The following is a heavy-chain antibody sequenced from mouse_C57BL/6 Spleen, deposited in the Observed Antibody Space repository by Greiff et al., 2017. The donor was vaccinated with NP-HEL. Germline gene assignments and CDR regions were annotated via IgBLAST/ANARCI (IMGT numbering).Heavy chain of an antibody. CDR1: GYTFTSYW. CDR2: IDPSDSYT. D-gene: IGHD1-1*01. V-gene: IGHV1-69*01. Sequence: QVQLQQPGAELVMPGASVQLSCKASGYTFTSYWMPWVTQRPGQGLEWIGEIDPSDSYTNYNQKFKGKSTLTVDKSSSTAYMQLSSLTSEDSAVYYCARGGYGSSYYWYFDVWGTGTTVTVSS. CDR3: ARGGYGSSYYWYFDV. J-gene: IGHJ1*03.